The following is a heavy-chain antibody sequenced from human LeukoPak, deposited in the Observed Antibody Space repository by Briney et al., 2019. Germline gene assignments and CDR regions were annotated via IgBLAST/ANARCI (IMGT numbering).Heavy chain of an antibody. V-gene: IGHV4-59*08. CDR1: GGSISSLY. D-gene: IGHD3-22*01. CDR3: ATLANYYDSGGPYYYYNMDV. J-gene: IGHJ6*02. CDR2: IYYRGST. Sequence: PSETLSLTCTVSGGSISSLYWSWIRQPPGKGLEWIGYIYYRGSTNCNPSLKSRVTMSVDTSKNQFSLKMTSVTAADTAVYYCATLANYYDSGGPYYYYNMDVWGQGTTVTVSS.